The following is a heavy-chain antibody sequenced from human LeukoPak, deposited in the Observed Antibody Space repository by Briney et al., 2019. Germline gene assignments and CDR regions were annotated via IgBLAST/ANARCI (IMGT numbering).Heavy chain of an antibody. D-gene: IGHD2-15*01. CDR1: GFTFSTYA. CDR3: AKALDSGALPRGASYFAY. Sequence: PGGSLRLSCAASGFTFSTYAMSWVRQAPGKGLEWVSAISGSGGSTYYADYVKGRFTISRDNSKNTLYLQMNSLRAEDTAVYYCAKALDSGALPRGASYFAYWGQGTLVTVSP. J-gene: IGHJ4*02. CDR2: ISGSGGST. V-gene: IGHV3-23*01.